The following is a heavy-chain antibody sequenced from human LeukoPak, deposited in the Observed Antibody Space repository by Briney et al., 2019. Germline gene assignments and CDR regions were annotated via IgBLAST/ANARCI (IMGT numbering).Heavy chain of an antibody. V-gene: IGHV3-21*01. D-gene: IGHD6-19*01. CDR1: GFTFSTYN. Sequence: GGSLRLSCAASGFTFSTYNMNWVRQAPGKGLEWVSSISSSSSYIYYADSVKGRFTISRDNAKNSLYLQMNSLRAEDTAVYYCARVQWLATGYYFDYWGQGTLVSVSS. J-gene: IGHJ4*02. CDR3: ARVQWLATGYYFDY. CDR2: ISSSSSYI.